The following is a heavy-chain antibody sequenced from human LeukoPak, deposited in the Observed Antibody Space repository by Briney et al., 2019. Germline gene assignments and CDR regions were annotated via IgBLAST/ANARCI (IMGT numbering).Heavy chain of an antibody. CDR2: IYYSGSA. V-gene: IGHV4-39*07. D-gene: IGHD7-27*01. Sequence: PSETLSLTCTVSGGSISSSNYYWGWIRQPPGKGLEWIGSIYYSGSAYYNPSLKSRVTISVDTSKNQFSLKLSSVTAADTAVYYCARLAWGRLDYWGQGTLVTVSS. J-gene: IGHJ4*02. CDR1: GGSISSSNYY. CDR3: ARLAWGRLDY.